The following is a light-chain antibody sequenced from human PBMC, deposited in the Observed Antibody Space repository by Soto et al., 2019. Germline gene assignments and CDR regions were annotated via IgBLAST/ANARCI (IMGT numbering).Light chain of an antibody. CDR1: QSVSSN. V-gene: IGKV3-20*01. J-gene: IGKJ1*01. CDR3: QHYGTT. Sequence: ERVMTQSPATLSVSPGERATLSCRASQSVSSNLSWYQQRPGQAPRLLIYRASSRATGVPERFSGGGSGTDFTLTISRLEPEDLAVYYCQHYGTTFGPGTKVDIK. CDR2: RAS.